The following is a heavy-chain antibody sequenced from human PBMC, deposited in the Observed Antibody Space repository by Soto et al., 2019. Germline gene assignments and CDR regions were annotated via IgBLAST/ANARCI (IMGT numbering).Heavy chain of an antibody. CDR2: ISAYNGNT. V-gene: IGHV1-18*01. J-gene: IGHJ4*02. CDR3: ARTGIAVAGSYFDY. CDR1: GYTFTSYG. D-gene: IGHD6-19*01. Sequence: GASVKVSCKASGYTFTSYGISWVRQAPGQGLEWMGIISAYNGNTNYAQKFQGRVTMTRDTSTSTVYMELSSLRSEDTAVYYCARTGIAVAGSYFDYWGQGTLVTVSS.